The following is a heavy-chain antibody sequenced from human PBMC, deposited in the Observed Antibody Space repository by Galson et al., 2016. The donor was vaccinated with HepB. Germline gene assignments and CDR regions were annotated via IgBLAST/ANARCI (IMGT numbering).Heavy chain of an antibody. CDR1: GFTFSDYA. CDR3: ARRGNYDSGPFDY. CDR2: ITGSGGST. Sequence: SLRLSCAASGFTFSDYAMNWVRQAPGKGLEWVSGITGSGGSTYYADSVKGRFTISRDNSKNTLLLQMNSLRAEDTAVYYCARRGNYDSGPFDYWGQGTLVTVSS. V-gene: IGHV3-23*01. J-gene: IGHJ4*02. D-gene: IGHD3-22*01.